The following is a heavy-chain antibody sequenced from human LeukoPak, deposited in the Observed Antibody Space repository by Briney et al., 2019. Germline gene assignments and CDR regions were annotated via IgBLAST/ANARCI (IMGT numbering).Heavy chain of an antibody. CDR2: IKQDGSEK. V-gene: IGHV3-7*01. J-gene: IGHJ5*02. CDR1: GFTFSSYW. CDR3: ARSDPTAWFDP. Sequence: PGGSLRLSCAASGFTFSSYWMSWVRQAPGKGVEWVANIKQDGSEKYYVDSVKGRFTISRDNAKNSLYLQMNSLRAEDTAVYYCARSDPTAWFDPWGQGTLVTVSS.